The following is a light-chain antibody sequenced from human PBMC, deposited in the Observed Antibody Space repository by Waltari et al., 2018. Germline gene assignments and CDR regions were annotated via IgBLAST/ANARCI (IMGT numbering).Light chain of an antibody. CDR3: AAWDDSLSGYVV. J-gene: IGLJ2*01. Sequence: QSVLTQPPSASGTPGQRVTISCSGSSSNIGSNYVYWYQQLPGTAPKLLIYRNNQRPSEVPDRFSGSKSGTSASLAISGLRSEDEADYYCAAWDDSLSGYVVFGGGTKLTVL. CDR2: RNN. CDR1: SSNIGSNY. V-gene: IGLV1-47*01.